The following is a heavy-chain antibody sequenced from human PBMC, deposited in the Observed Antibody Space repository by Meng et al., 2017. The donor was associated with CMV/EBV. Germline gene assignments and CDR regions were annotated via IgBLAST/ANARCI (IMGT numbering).Heavy chain of an antibody. V-gene: IGHV3-74*01. CDR2: IDTDGTVT. CDR3: IRDLVGNRDE. Sequence: EVQLVGSGGGVVPAGLSLSLSCVGSGFNFGNYWMDWVRQGPGEGLVWVSSIDTDGTVTSYADFVRGRFTISRDNAKNTLYLQMSDLRADDAAVYYGIRDLVGNRDEWGQGTLVTVSS. CDR1: GFNFGNYW. J-gene: IGHJ4*02. D-gene: IGHD3-9*01.